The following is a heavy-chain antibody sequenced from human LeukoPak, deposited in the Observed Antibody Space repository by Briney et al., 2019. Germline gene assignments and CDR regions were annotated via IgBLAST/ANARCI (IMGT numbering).Heavy chain of an antibody. CDR1: GGSFSDYY. CDR3: AHSSGYQQH. Sequence: SETLSLTCAVYGGSFSDYYWSWFRQPPGKGLGWIGEINHSGSTDYNPSLKSRVTTSVVTSKNQFSLKLSSVTAADTAVYYCAHSSGYQQHWGQGTLVTVSS. V-gene: IGHV4-34*01. D-gene: IGHD3-22*01. J-gene: IGHJ1*01. CDR2: INHSGST.